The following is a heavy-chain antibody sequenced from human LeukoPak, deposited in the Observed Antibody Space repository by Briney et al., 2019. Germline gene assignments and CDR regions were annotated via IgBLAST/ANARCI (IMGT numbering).Heavy chain of an antibody. Sequence: PGGSLRLSCAASGFTFSSYAMHWVRQAPGKGLEWVAGISYAGSNKSYAASVKGRFTISRANSKNTLYLQMNSLRAEDTAVYYCAKKGQADDDGKPDWGQGTLVTVSS. V-gene: IGHV3-30-3*02. CDR2: ISYAGSNK. CDR3: AKKGQADDDGKPD. CDR1: GFTFSSYA. D-gene: IGHD1-1*01. J-gene: IGHJ4*02.